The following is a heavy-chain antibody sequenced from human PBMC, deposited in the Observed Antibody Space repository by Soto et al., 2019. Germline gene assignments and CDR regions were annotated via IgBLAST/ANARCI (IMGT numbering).Heavy chain of an antibody. J-gene: IGHJ4*02. CDR1: GGTFSSYA. D-gene: IGHD6-19*01. Sequence: SVKVSCKASGGTFSSYAISWVRQAPGQGLEWMGGIIPIFGTANYAQKFQGRVTITADESTSTAYMELSSLRSEDTAVYYCARSYSSGWDFDYWGQGTLVTSPQ. CDR2: IIPIFGTA. V-gene: IGHV1-69*13. CDR3: ARSYSSGWDFDY.